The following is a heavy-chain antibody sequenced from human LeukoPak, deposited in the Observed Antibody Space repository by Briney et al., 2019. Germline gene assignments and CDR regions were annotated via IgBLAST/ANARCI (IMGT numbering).Heavy chain of an antibody. CDR1: GGSISSSSYY. CDR2: IYYSGST. D-gene: IGHD2-15*01. V-gene: IGHV4-39*01. J-gene: IGHJ4*02. CDR3: ARQSLGVAHLDY. Sequence: PSETLSLTCTVSGGSISSSSYYWGWIRQPPGKGLEWIGSIYYSGSTYYNPSLKSRVTISVDTSKNQFSLKLSSVTAADAAVYYCARQSLGVAHLDYWGQGTLVTVSS.